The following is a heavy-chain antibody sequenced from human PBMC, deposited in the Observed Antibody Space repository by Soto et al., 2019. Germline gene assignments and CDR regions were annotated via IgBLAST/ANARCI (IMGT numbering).Heavy chain of an antibody. J-gene: IGHJ4*02. CDR1: GFTFDDYA. Sequence: GGSLRLSCAASGFTFDDYAMHWVRQAPGRGLEWVSGISWNGDTIGYGDSVRGRFTISRDNAKNSLYLQMNTLRPEDTAMYYCARVAYWGPGTQVTVSS. CDR2: ISWNGDTI. V-gene: IGHV3-9*01. CDR3: ARVAY.